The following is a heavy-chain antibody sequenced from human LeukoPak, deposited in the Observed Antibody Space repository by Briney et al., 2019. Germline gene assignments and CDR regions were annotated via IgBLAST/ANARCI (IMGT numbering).Heavy chain of an antibody. Sequence: SETLSLTCTVSGDSISNYSWSWIRQPPGKGLESIGFIYFSGTTNYSPSLKSRVTISVDTSKNQFSLKLSSVTAADTAVYYCARDVTYYDFWSGYYPYYMDVWGKGTTVTVSS. V-gene: IGHV4-59*12. J-gene: IGHJ6*03. CDR3: ARDVTYYDFWSGYYPYYMDV. D-gene: IGHD3-3*01. CDR1: GDSISNYS. CDR2: IYFSGTT.